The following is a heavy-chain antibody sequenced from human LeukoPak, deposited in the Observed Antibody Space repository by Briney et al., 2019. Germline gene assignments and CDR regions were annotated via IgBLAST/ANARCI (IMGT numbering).Heavy chain of an antibody. CDR3: ARYGRRYFHWGYFDY. D-gene: IGHD3-9*01. CDR1: GDSISSRSDF. Sequence: SETLSLTCSVSGDSISSRSDFWGWIRQPPGKGLEWIGSVYYSGSTYYSPSLKSRVTGSVDTSKNQSSLKLSSVTAADTAVYYCARYGRRYFHWGYFDYWGQGTLVTVSS. V-gene: IGHV4-39*01. CDR2: VYYSGST. J-gene: IGHJ4*02.